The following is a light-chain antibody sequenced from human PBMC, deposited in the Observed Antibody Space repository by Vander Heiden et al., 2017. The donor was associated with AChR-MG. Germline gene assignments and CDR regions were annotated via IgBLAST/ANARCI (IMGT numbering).Light chain of an antibody. Sequence: DIQMTQSPSSLSASVGDRVTITCRASQRIGSYLNWYQQKLGTAPSLLIYTASNLQNGVPSRFSGSGSGTNFTLTISSLQPEDFATYFCQQSFSTPPWTFGQETKVEIK. CDR1: QRIGSY. CDR2: TAS. J-gene: IGKJ1*01. CDR3: QQSFSTPPWT. V-gene: IGKV1-39*01.